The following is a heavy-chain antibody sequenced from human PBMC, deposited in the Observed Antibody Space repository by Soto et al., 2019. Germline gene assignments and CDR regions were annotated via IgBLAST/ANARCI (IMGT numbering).Heavy chain of an antibody. V-gene: IGHV1-2*02. CDR1: GYMFTGNY. Sequence: QVQLVQSGTEVKKPGASVKVSCKASGYMFTGNYMHWVRQAPRQGLEYMGWINPNSGATNYAQKFQGRVTMTWDTSISTAYVELSRLRSDDTAVYYCAPHYPDSSGYFDHWGQGTLVTVSS. CDR2: INPNSGAT. CDR3: APHYPDSSGYFDH. D-gene: IGHD3-22*01. J-gene: IGHJ4*02.